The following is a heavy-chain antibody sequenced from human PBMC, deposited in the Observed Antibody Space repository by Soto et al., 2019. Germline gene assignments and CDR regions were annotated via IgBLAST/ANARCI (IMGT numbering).Heavy chain of an antibody. V-gene: IGHV4-61*01. CDR2: IYYSGST. J-gene: IGHJ3*02. D-gene: IGHD3-3*02. CDR3: ARFPSFEYAFDI. Sequence: QVQLQESGPGLVKPSETLSLTCTVSGGSVSSGSYYWSWIRQPPGKGLEWIGYIYYSGSTNYNPSLKSRVTISVDPSKNQFSLKLSSVTAADTAVYYCARFPSFEYAFDIWGQGTMVTVSS. CDR1: GGSVSSGSYY.